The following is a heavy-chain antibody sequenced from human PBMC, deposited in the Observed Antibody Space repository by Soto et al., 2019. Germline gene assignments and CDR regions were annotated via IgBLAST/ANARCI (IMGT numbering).Heavy chain of an antibody. V-gene: IGHV4-39*01. CDR3: ARHEGGRIRLWMVPYYYYGMDV. J-gene: IGHJ6*02. CDR1: GGSISSSSYY. Sequence: SETLSLTCTVSGGSISSSSYYWGWIRQPPGKGLEWIGSIYYSGSTYYNPSLRSRVTISVDTSKNQFSLKLSSVTAADTAVYYCARHEGGRIRLWMVPYYYYGMDVWGQGTTVTVSS. CDR2: IYYSGST. D-gene: IGHD5-18*01.